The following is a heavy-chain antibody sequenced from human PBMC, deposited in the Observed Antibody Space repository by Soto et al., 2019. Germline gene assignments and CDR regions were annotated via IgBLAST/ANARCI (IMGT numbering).Heavy chain of an antibody. D-gene: IGHD2-15*01. Sequence: QITLKESGPTLVKPTQTLTLTCTFSGFSLSTSGVGVGWIRQSPGKALEWLALIYWDDDKRYSPSLKRRLTITKDSSKNKVVLTMTNMDHVDKATYYCARIYCSGGSCYGNYFDYWGQGTLVTVSS. CDR3: ARIYCSGGSCYGNYFDY. CDR2: IYWDDDK. CDR1: GFSLSTSGVG. V-gene: IGHV2-5*02. J-gene: IGHJ4*02.